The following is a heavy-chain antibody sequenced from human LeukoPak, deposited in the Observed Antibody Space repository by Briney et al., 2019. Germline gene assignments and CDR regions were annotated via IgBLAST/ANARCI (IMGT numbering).Heavy chain of an antibody. CDR2: IYPNSGGT. D-gene: IGHD2-2*01. Sequence: GASVKVSCKASGYTFTGYYMYWVRQAPGQGLEWMGWIYPNSGGTNYAQKFQGRVTMTRDTSISTAYMELTRLRSDDTAVYYCARGDVVLAPGDPWGQGTLVTVSS. CDR3: ARGDVVLAPGDP. J-gene: IGHJ5*02. CDR1: GYTFTGYY. V-gene: IGHV1-2*02.